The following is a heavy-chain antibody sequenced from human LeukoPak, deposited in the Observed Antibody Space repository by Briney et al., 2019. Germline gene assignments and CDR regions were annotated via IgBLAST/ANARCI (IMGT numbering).Heavy chain of an antibody. V-gene: IGHV3-21*01. D-gene: IGHD2/OR15-2a*01. Sequence: PGGSLRLSCEASGFTFSNHNMNWVRQAPGKGLEWVSSINSRSNYIYYADSVKGRFTISRDNAKESLYLQMNSLRAEDTALYFCARDKVSVIPALDYWGQGTLVIVYS. J-gene: IGHJ4*02. CDR2: INSRSNYI. CDR1: GFTFSNHN. CDR3: ARDKVSVIPALDY.